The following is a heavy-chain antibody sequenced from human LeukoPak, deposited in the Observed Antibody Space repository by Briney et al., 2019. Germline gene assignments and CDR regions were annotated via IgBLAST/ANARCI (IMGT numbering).Heavy chain of an antibody. Sequence: GGSLRLSCAASGFTFNNYGMHWVRQAPGKGLEWVAFIRYDGSNKYYADSVKGRFTISRDNSKNTLYVQMNSLRAEDTAVYYCAKDADIVVPSYFDYWGQGTLVTVSS. CDR2: IRYDGSNK. D-gene: IGHD2-2*01. J-gene: IGHJ4*02. CDR3: AKDADIVVPSYFDY. CDR1: GFTFNNYG. V-gene: IGHV3-30*02.